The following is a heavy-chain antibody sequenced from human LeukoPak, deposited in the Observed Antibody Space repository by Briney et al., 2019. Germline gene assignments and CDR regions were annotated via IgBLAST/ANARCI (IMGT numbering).Heavy chain of an antibody. CDR1: GYTFTGYY. J-gene: IGHJ4*02. CDR2: INPNSGDT. D-gene: IGHD3-22*01. V-gene: IGHV1-2*02. Sequence: GASVKVSCKTSGYTFTGYYMHWVRQAPGQGLEWMGWINPNSGDTNYAQKFQGRVTMTRDTSISTAYMELSRLISDDTAVYYCARDPGDSSGCLSQSDYWGQGTLVTVSS. CDR3: ARDPGDSSGCLSQSDY.